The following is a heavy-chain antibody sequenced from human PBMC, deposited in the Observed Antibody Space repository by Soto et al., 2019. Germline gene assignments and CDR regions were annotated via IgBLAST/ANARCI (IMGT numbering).Heavy chain of an antibody. CDR2: IKHRGST. CDR3: ARLYGSRGPFDY. CDR1: GGSFSGYY. V-gene: IGHV4-34*01. J-gene: IGHJ4*02. D-gene: IGHD6-13*01. Sequence: QMQLQQWGAGLLKPSETLSLTCAVYGGSFSGYYWSWIRQPPGKGLEWIGEIKHRGSTNYNPSLKSRVTISVDTSKNQFSLKLSSVTAADTAVYYCARLYGSRGPFDYWGQGTLVTVSS.